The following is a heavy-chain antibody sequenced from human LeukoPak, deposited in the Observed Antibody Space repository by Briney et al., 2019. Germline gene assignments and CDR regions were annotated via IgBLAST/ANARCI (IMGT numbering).Heavy chain of an antibody. CDR3: ASSYSGSSRGYYYGMDV. CDR1: GYTFTSYY. J-gene: IGHJ6*02. V-gene: IGHV1-46*01. D-gene: IGHD1-26*01. Sequence: ASVKVSCKASGYTFTSYYMHWVRQAPGQGLEWMGIINPSGGSTSYAQKFQGRVTVTRDTSTSTVYMELSSLRSEDTAVYYCASSYSGSSRGYYYGMDVWGQGTTVTVSS. CDR2: INPSGGST.